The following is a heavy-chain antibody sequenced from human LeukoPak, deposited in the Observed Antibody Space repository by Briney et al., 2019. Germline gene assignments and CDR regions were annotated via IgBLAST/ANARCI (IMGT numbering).Heavy chain of an antibody. J-gene: IGHJ6*02. Sequence: ASAKVSCKASGYTFTSYGISWVRQAPGQGLEWMGWISAYNGNTNYAQKLQGRVTMTTDTSTSTAYMELRSLRSDDTAVYYCAKYYYDSSGSYYYGMDVWGQGTTVTVSS. V-gene: IGHV1-18*01. CDR3: AKYYYDSSGSYYYGMDV. CDR1: GYTFTSYG. CDR2: ISAYNGNT. D-gene: IGHD3-22*01.